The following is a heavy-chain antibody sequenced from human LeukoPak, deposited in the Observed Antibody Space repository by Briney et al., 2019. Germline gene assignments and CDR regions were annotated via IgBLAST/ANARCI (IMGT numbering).Heavy chain of an antibody. CDR1: GFTFSSYA. J-gene: IGHJ4*02. CDR2: IKSKTDGGTT. D-gene: IGHD5-12*01. V-gene: IGHV3-15*01. Sequence: PGGSLRLSCAASGFTFSSYAMSWVRQAPGKGLEWVGRIKSKTDGGTTDYAAPVRGRFTISRDDSKNTLYLQMNSLKTEDTAVYYCTTPERGYSGYENAYWGQGTLVTVSS. CDR3: TTPERGYSGYENAY.